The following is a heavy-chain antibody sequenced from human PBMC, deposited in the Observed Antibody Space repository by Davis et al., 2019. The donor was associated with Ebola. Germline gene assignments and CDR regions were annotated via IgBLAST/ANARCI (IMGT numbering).Heavy chain of an antibody. D-gene: IGHD3-10*01. CDR2: INHSGST. V-gene: IGHV4-34*01. CDR1: GGSFSDYY. Sequence: MPSETLSPTCALYGGSFSDYYWSWIRQPPGKGLEWIGEINHSGSTNYNPSLKSRVTISVDTSKNQFSLKLSSVTAADTAVYYCASGRLLWFGELFPWGQGTLVTVSS. J-gene: IGHJ5*02. CDR3: ASGRLLWFGELFP.